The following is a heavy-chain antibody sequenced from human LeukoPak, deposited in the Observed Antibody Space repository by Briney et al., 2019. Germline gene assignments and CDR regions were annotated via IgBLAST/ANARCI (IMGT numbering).Heavy chain of an antibody. CDR2: IYYSGST. CDR1: GFTVSSNY. J-gene: IGHJ4*02. CDR3: ARLRIAAAGTKFDY. D-gene: IGHD6-13*01. V-gene: IGHV4-39*01. Sequence: GSLRLSCAASGFTVSSNYMSWVRQAPGKGLEWIGSIYYSGSTYYNPSLKSRVTISVDTSKNQFSLKLSSVTAADTAVYYCARLRIAAAGTKFDYWGQGTLVTVSS.